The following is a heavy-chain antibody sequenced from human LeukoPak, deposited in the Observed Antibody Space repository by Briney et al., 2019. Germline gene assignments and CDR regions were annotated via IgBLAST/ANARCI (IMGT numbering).Heavy chain of an antibody. CDR2: IIPIFGTA. J-gene: IGHJ5*02. V-gene: IGHV1-69*05. CDR3: ARSYSSSSRWVYSWFDP. Sequence: SVKVSCKASGYTFTSYGISWVRQAPGQGLEWMGGIIPIFGTANYAQKFQGRVTITTDESTSTAYMELSSLRSEDTAVYYCARSYSSSSRWVYSWFDPWGQGTLVTVSS. D-gene: IGHD6-6*01. CDR1: GYTFTSYG.